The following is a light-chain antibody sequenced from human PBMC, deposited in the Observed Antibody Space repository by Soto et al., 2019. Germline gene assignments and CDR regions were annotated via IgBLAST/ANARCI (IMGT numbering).Light chain of an antibody. Sequence: DIQMTQSPSSLSASVGDRVTITCRASQSISNYVNWYQQKPGKAPRVLIYAASSLQSGVPSRFSGSGSGTDFTLTINSLQPEDFATYYCQQSYSSPQTFGQGTKVDIK. V-gene: IGKV1-39*01. CDR3: QQSYSSPQT. CDR2: AAS. CDR1: QSISNY. J-gene: IGKJ1*01.